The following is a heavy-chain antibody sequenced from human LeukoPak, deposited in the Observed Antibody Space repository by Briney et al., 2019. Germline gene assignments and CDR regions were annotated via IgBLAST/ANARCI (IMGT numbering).Heavy chain of an antibody. CDR1: GGSITSSSHH. V-gene: IGHV4-39*01. Sequence: SETLSLTCTVSGGSITSSSHHWGWIRQSPGKGLEWIGSIYFGRTTYYNPSLSSRVALSVVTSKNQLSLQLTSVTAADTAVYYCVRHDGRGGATMGSLDSWGQGSLVTVSS. D-gene: IGHD5-12*01. CDR2: IYFGRTT. J-gene: IGHJ4*02. CDR3: VRHDGRGGATMGSLDS.